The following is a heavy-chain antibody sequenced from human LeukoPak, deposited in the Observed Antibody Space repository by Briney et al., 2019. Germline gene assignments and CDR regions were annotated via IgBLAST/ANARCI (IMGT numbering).Heavy chain of an antibody. Sequence: GASVKVSCKASGYTFTSYDINWVRQATGQGLEWMGWMNPNSGNTGYAQKFQGRVTITADKSTSTAYMELSSLRSEDTAVYYCARDREYAFDIWGQGTMVTVSS. CDR1: GYTFTSYD. J-gene: IGHJ3*02. CDR2: MNPNSGNT. CDR3: ARDREYAFDI. V-gene: IGHV1-8*01. D-gene: IGHD3-10*01.